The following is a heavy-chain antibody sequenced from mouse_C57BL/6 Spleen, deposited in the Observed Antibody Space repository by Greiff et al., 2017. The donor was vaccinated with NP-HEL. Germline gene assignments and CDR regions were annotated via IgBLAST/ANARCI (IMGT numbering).Heavy chain of an antibody. D-gene: IGHD2-13*01. CDR1: GFTFSDYG. CDR2: ISSGSSTI. Sequence: DVQLVESGGGLVKPGGSLKLSCAASGFTFSDYGMHWVRQAPEKGLEWVAYISSGSSTIYYADTVKGRFTISRDNAKNTLFLQMTSLRSEDTAMYYCARGGLDWYFDVWGTGTTDTVSS. V-gene: IGHV5-17*01. J-gene: IGHJ1*03. CDR3: ARGGLDWYFDV.